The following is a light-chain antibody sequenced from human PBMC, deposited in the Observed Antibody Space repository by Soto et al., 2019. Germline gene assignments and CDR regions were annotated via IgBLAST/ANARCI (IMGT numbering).Light chain of an antibody. V-gene: IGLV2-14*01. CDR3: SSYTSGSTVV. CDR1: SSDVGVYNY. J-gene: IGLJ3*02. CDR2: EVS. Sequence: QSALTQPASVSGSPGQSITISCTGTSSDVGVYNYVSWYQQHPGKVPKVIIYEVSNRPSGVSNRFSGSKSGNTASLTISGLQAEDEADYYCSSYTSGSTVVFGGGTKLTVL.